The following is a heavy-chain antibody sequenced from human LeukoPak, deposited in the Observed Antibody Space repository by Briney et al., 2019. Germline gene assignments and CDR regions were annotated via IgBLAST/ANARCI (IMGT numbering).Heavy chain of an antibody. J-gene: IGHJ4*02. Sequence: GGSLRLSCAASGFTFSSYWMSWVRQAPGKGLEWVAVISYDGSNKYYADSVKGRFTISRDNSKNTLYLQMNSLRAEDTAVYYCASGSSSWYEGYFDYWGQGTLVTVSS. V-gene: IGHV3-30*19. CDR3: ASGSSSWYEGYFDY. CDR1: GFTFSSYW. CDR2: ISYDGSNK. D-gene: IGHD6-13*01.